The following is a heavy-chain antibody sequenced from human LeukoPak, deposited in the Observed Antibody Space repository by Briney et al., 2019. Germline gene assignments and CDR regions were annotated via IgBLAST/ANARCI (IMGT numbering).Heavy chain of an antibody. CDR1: GGTFSSYA. CDR2: IIPIFGTA. V-gene: IGHV1-69*13. J-gene: IGHJ4*02. CDR3: ARDGGYSYGIFDY. Sequence: SVKVSCKASGGTFSSYAISWVRQAPGQVLEWMGGIIPIFGTANYAQKFQGRVTITADESTSTAYMELSSLRSEDTAVYYCARDGGYSYGIFDYWGQGTLVTVSS. D-gene: IGHD5-18*01.